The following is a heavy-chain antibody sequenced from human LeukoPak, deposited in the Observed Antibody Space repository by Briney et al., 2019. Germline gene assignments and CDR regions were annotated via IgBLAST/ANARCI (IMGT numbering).Heavy chain of an antibody. J-gene: IGHJ4*02. Sequence: SVKVSCEASGYTFNTDYFHWVRQAPGQGLEWMGGIIPIFGTANYAQKFQGRVTITADESTSTAYMELSSLRSEDTAVYYCARGGGGDGSHFDYWGQGTLVTVSS. CDR1: GYTFNTDY. CDR2: IIPIFGTA. CDR3: ARGGGGDGSHFDY. V-gene: IGHV1-69*13. D-gene: IGHD2-21*02.